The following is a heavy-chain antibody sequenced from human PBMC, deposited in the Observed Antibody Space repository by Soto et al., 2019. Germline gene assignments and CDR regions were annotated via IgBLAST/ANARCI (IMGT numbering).Heavy chain of an antibody. CDR3: AREDSGAKNDVFDL. CDR2: TYYRSRWFT. Sequence: PSQTLSLTCAISGDSVSSNRAAWGWIRLSPSRGLEWLGRTYYRSRWFTDYADSVKSRITINPDTYRNQFSLQLNSVTPEDTAVYYCAREDSGAKNDVFDLGGPGKRVTVSS. J-gene: IGHJ3*01. D-gene: IGHD3-10*01. CDR1: GDSVSSNRAA. V-gene: IGHV6-1*01.